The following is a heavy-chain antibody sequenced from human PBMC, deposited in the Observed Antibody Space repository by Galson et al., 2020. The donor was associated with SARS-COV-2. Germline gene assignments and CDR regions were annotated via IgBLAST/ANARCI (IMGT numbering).Heavy chain of an antibody. Sequence: GESLKISCAASGFTFSSYAMHWVRQAPGKGLEWVAVISYDGSNKYYADSVKGRFTISRDNSKNTLYLQMNSLRAEDTAVYYCARARGSTYYDGMDVWGQGTTVTVSS. V-gene: IGHV3-30*04. J-gene: IGHJ6*02. CDR2: ISYDGSNK. D-gene: IGHD3-16*01. CDR1: GFTFSSYA. CDR3: ARARGSTYYDGMDV.